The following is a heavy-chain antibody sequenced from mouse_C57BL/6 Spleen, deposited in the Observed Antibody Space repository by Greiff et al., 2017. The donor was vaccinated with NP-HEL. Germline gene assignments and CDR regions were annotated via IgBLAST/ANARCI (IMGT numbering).Heavy chain of an antibody. V-gene: IGHV5-2*01. CDR2: INSDGGST. CDR1: EYEFPSHD. Sequence: EVKLMESGGGLVQPGESLKLSCESNEYEFPSHDMSWVRKTPEKRLELVAAINSDGGSTYYPDTMERRFILSREPTKKTLYLQMSSLRSEDTALYYCARHGAPNWPFDVWGTGTTVTVAS. CDR3: ARHGAPNWPFDV. J-gene: IGHJ1*03.